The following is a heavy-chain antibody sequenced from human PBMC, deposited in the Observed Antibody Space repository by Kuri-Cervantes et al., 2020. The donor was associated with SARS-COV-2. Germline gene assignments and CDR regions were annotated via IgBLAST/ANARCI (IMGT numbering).Heavy chain of an antibody. CDR1: GFTFSSYW. CDR3: ARSYSGSYLTPFDY. D-gene: IGHD1-26*01. V-gene: IGHV3-7*01. J-gene: IGHJ4*02. CDR2: IKQDGSEK. Sequence: GGSLRLFCAASGFTFSSYWMSWVRQAPGKGLEWVANIKQDGSEKYYVDSVKGRFTISRDNAKNSLYLQMNSLRAEDTAVYYCARSYSGSYLTPFDYWGQGTLVTVSS.